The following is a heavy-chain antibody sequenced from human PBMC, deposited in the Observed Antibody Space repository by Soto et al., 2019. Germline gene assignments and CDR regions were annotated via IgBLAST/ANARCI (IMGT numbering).Heavy chain of an antibody. CDR3: ARSNMVRGGFDY. CDR2: IIPILGIA. J-gene: IGHJ4*02. CDR1: GGTFSSYT. V-gene: IGHV1-69*02. Sequence: QVQLVQSGAEVKKPGSSVKVSCKASGGTFSSYTISWVRQAPGQGLEWMGRIIPILGIANYAQKFLGRVTITADKSTSTAYMELSSLRSEDTAVYYCARSNMVRGGFDYWGQGTLVTVSS. D-gene: IGHD3-10*01.